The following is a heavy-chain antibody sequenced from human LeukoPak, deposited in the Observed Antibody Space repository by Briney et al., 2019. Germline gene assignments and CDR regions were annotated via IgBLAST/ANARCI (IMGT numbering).Heavy chain of an antibody. J-gene: IGHJ4*02. CDR2: SYYSGST. CDR3: ARFPRGLYYGSGSYYY. D-gene: IGHD3-10*01. CDR1: AGSISSSSYY. V-gene: IGHV4-39*01. Sequence: PSETLSLTCTVSAGSISSSSYYWGWIRQPPGKGLEWIGSSYYSGSTYYNPSLKSRATISVDTSTNQCSLKLSSVTAADTAVYYCARFPRGLYYGSGSYYYWGQGTLVTVSS.